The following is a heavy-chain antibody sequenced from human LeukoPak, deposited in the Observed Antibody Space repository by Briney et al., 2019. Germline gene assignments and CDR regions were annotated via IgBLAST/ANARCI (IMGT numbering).Heavy chain of an antibody. Sequence: SETLSLTCTVSGGSISSYYWSWIRQPPGKGLEWIGYIYYSGSTNYNPSLKSRVTISVDTSKNQFSLKLSSVTAADTAVYYCANDPYYYDSIEGYWGQGTLVTVSS. CDR2: IYYSGST. V-gene: IGHV4-59*12. CDR3: ANDPYYYDSIEGY. D-gene: IGHD3-22*01. CDR1: GGSISSYY. J-gene: IGHJ4*02.